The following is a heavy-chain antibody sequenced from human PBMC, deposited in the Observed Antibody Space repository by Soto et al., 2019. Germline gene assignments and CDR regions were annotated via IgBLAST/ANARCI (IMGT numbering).Heavy chain of an antibody. V-gene: IGHV3-30*18. CDR3: AKPSIAAAGTPWDY. CDR2: ISYDGSNK. D-gene: IGHD6-13*01. J-gene: IGHJ4*02. CDR1: GFTFSSYG. Sequence: GGSLRLSCAASGFTFSSYGMHWVRQAPGKGLEWVAVISYDGSNKYYADSVKGRFTISRDNSKNTLYLQMNSLRAEDTAVYYCAKPSIAAAGTPWDYWGQGTLVTVSS.